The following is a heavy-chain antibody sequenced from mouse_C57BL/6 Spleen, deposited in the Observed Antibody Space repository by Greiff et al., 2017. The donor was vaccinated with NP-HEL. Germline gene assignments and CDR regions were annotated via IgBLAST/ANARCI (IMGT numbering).Heavy chain of an antibody. Sequence: VQLQQSGAELARPGASVKMSCKASGYTFTSYTMHWVKQRPGQGLEWIGYINPSSGYTKYNQKFKDKATLTADKSSSTAYMQLSSLTSEDSAVYYCARSDYYWDYAMDDWGQGTSVTVAS. CDR2: INPSSGYT. V-gene: IGHV1-4*01. CDR1: GYTFTSYT. J-gene: IGHJ4*01. D-gene: IGHD1-1*01. CDR3: ARSDYYWDYAMDD.